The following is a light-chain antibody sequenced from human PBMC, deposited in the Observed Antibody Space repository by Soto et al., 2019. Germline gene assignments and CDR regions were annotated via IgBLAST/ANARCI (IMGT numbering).Light chain of an antibody. J-gene: IGKJ2*01. CDR1: QSLLHSNGYNY. CDR2: LRS. Sequence: DIVMTQSPLSLPVTPGEPASISCRSSQSLLHSNGYNYLNWFLQKPGQSPQLLIYLRSNRASGVRDRFSGSGSGTDFTLKISREEAEDVGVYYCMQALQTPRYTFGQGTKLEIK. CDR3: MQALQTPRYT. V-gene: IGKV2-28*01.